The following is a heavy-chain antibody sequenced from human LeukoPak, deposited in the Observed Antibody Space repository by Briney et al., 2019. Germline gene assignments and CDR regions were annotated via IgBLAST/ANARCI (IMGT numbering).Heavy chain of an antibody. J-gene: IGHJ4*02. V-gene: IGHV1-69*04. CDR1: GYTFTSYG. CDR2: IIPILGIA. D-gene: IGHD5-18*01. Sequence: ASVKVSCKASGYTFTSYGISWVRQAPGQGLEWMGRIIPILGIANYAQEFQGRVTITADKSTSTAYMELSSLRSEDTAVYYCARALNGDTPQSWGQGTLVTVSS. CDR3: ARALNGDTPQS.